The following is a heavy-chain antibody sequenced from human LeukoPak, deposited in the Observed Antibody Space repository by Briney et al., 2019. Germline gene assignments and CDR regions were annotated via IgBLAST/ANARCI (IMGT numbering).Heavy chain of an antibody. CDR3: AKESGLGELLRRYFQH. Sequence: PGGSLRLSCAASGFTFSSYGMHWVRQAPGKGLEWVAFIRYDGSNKYYADSVKGRFTISRDNSKNTLYLQMNSLRAEDTAVYYCAKESGLGELLRRYFQHWGQGTLVTVSS. J-gene: IGHJ1*01. D-gene: IGHD1-26*01. CDR2: IRYDGSNK. V-gene: IGHV3-30*02. CDR1: GFTFSSYG.